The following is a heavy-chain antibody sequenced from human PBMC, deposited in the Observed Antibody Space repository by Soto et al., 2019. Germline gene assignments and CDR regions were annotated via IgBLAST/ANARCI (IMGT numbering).Heavy chain of an antibody. CDR1: GFTFSSYA. V-gene: IGHV3-23*01. J-gene: IGHJ4*02. D-gene: IGHD2-15*01. CDR3: AKRRGAGGHFDY. CDR2: VSIGGST. Sequence: GGSLRLSCAASGFTFSSYAMGWVCQGPGKGLEWVAVVSIGGSTHYADSVRGRFTISRDNSKNTLSLQMNSLTAEDTAVYFCAKRRGAGGHFDYWGQGALVTVSS.